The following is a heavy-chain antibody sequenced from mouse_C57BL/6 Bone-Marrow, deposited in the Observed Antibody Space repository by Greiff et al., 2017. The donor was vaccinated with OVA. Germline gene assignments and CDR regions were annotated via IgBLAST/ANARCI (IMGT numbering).Heavy chain of an antibody. CDR2: IDPENGDT. D-gene: IGHD1-1*01. J-gene: IGHJ4*01. V-gene: IGHV14-4*01. CDR3: TITTVVAPNY. CDR1: GFTIKDDY. Sequence: EVQLQQSGAELVRPGASVKLSCTASGFTIKDDYMHWVKQRPEQGLEWIGWIDPENGDTEYASKFQGKATITADTSSNTAYLQLSSLTSEDTAVYYCTITTVVAPNYWGQGTSVTVSS.